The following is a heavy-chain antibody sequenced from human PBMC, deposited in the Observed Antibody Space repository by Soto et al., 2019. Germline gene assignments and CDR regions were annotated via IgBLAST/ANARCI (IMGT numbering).Heavy chain of an antibody. CDR3: VKDGSSGWPYFYDMDV. D-gene: IGHD6-19*01. CDR2: IYSGGST. CDR1: GFTVSSNY. Sequence: GGSLRLSCAASGFTVSSNYMSWVRQAPGKGLEWVSVIYSGGSTYYADSVKGRFTISRDNSKNTLYLQMSSLRAEDTAVYYCVKDGSSGWPYFYDMDVWGQGTTVTVSS. J-gene: IGHJ6*02. V-gene: IGHV3-53*05.